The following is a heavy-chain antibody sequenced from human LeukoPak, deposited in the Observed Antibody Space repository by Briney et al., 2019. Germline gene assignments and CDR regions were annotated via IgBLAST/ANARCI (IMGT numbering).Heavy chain of an antibody. V-gene: IGHV4-34*01. D-gene: IGHD3-22*01. CDR1: GGSFSGYY. CDR2: INHSGST. CDR3: ARRVGYYDSSGYSY. J-gene: IGHJ4*02. Sequence: PSETLSLTCAVYGGSFSGYYWSWIRQPPGKGLEWIGEINHSGSTNYNPSLKSRVTISVDTSNNQFSLKLSSVTAADTAVYYCARRVGYYDSSGYSYWGQGTLVTVSS.